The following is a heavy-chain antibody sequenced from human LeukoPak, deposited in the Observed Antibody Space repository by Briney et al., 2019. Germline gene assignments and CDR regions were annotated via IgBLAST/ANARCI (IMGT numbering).Heavy chain of an antibody. CDR3: AKGLTADS. J-gene: IGHJ4*02. CDR1: GGFFSSYY. D-gene: IGHD5-18*01. V-gene: IGHV4-59*01. Sequence: SETLSLTCTVSGGFFSSYYWNWIRQPPGRGLEWIGYVYDTGTTNYNPSLSSRVTISLDTSKNLFSLKLTSVTAADTAVYYCAKGLTADSWGQGTLVTVSS. CDR2: VYDTGTT.